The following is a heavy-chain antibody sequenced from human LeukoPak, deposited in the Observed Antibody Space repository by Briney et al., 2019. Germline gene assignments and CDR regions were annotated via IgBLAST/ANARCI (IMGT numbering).Heavy chain of an antibody. D-gene: IGHD3-10*01. J-gene: IGHJ6*03. V-gene: IGHV1-2*02. CDR1: GYTFTGYY. CDR3: ARDPPSEGSSDLYYMDV. Sequence: ASVKVSCKASGYTFTGYYMHWVRQAPGQGLEWMGWINPNSGGTNYAQKFQGRVTMTRDTSISTAYMELSRLRSDDTAVYYCARDPPSEGSSDLYYMDVWGKGTTVTISS. CDR2: INPNSGGT.